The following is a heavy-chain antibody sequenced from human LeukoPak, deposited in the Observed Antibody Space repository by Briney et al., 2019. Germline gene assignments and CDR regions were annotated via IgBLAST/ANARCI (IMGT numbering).Heavy chain of an antibody. CDR1: GGSISSSIYY. CDR3: ARDLRGYSYGLMGY. J-gene: IGHJ4*02. V-gene: IGHV4-39*07. D-gene: IGHD5-18*01. CDR2: IYNTGST. Sequence: SETLSLTCTVSGGSISSSIYYWGWVRQPPGEGLEWFGGIYNTGSTYYNPSIKSRVTISVDTSKNQFSLKLNSETAADTAVYYCARDLRGYSYGLMGYWGQGTLVTVSS.